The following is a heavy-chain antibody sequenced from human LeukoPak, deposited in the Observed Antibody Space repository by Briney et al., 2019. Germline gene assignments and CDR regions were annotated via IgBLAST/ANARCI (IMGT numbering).Heavy chain of an antibody. CDR3: ARLADCSSSSCRSFDY. J-gene: IGHJ4*02. Sequence: ASVKVSCKASGYPSTGYYLHWVRQAPGQGLVWMVWINPNSGFTNYAQKFQGRVTMTRDTSISTAYMELSRLRSDDTAVYYCARLADCSSSSCRSFDYWGQGTLVTVSS. CDR1: GYPSTGYY. CDR2: INPNSGFT. D-gene: IGHD2-2*01. V-gene: IGHV1-2*02.